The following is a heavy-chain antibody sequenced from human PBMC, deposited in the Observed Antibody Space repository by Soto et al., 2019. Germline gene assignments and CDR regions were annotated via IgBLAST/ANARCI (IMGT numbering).Heavy chain of an antibody. CDR1: GGSISSYY. V-gene: IGHV4-59*01. J-gene: IGHJ4*02. CDR2: IYYSGST. D-gene: IGHD6-19*01. Sequence: SETLSLTCTVSGGSISSYYWSWIRLPPGKGLEWIGYIYYSGSTNYNPSPKSRVTIPVDTSKNQFSLKLSSVTAADTAVYYCARDTVAGTSYWGQGTLVTVSS. CDR3: ARDTVAGTSY.